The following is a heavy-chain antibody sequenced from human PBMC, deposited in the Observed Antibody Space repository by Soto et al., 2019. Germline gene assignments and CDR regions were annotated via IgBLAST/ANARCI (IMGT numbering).Heavy chain of an antibody. Sequence: QVQLVQSGAEVKKPGASVKVSCKASGYTFTSYGITWVRQAPGQGLEWMGWISAYNGNTNYAQKLQGRVTMTTDTSTSTAYMELRSLRSDDTAVYYCARDLSPYSSSSGWFDPWGQGTLVTVSS. CDR1: GYTFTSYG. CDR3: ARDLSPYSSSSGWFDP. CDR2: ISAYNGNT. V-gene: IGHV1-18*01. D-gene: IGHD6-13*01. J-gene: IGHJ5*02.